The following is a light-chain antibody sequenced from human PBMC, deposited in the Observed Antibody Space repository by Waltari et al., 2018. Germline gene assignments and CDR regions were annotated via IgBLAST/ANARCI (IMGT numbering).Light chain of an antibody. Sequence: TQSPATLSISPGETATLSCRASQIVSTNLAWYQQKLGQAPRLLIFAASTRATGVPVRFSGSGSGTEFTLSISSLQSEDFAVYYCQQYDKWPPRYTFGPGTKLEIK. CDR3: QQYDKWPPRYT. V-gene: IGKV3-15*01. J-gene: IGKJ2*01. CDR2: AAS. CDR1: QIVSTN.